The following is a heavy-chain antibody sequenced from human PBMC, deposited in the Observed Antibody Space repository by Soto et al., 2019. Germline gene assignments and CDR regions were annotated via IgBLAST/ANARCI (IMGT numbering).Heavy chain of an antibody. D-gene: IGHD2-15*01. Sequence: ASVKVSCKASGYTFTSYYMHWVRQAPGQGLEWMGIINPSGGSTSYAQKFQGRVTMTRDTSTSTVYMELSSLRSEDTAVYYCARWVVGAHNRAPAFDIWGQGTMVTVSS. CDR3: ARWVVGAHNRAPAFDI. J-gene: IGHJ3*02. CDR2: INPSGGST. CDR1: GYTFTSYY. V-gene: IGHV1-46*01.